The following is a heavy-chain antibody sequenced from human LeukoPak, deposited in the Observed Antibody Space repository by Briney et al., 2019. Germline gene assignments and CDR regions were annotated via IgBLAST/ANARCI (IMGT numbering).Heavy chain of an antibody. V-gene: IGHV5-51*01. CDR1: GYSFTSYW. D-gene: IGHD6-13*01. CDR3: ARRSAAGTRGDNWFDP. CDR2: IYPGDSDT. J-gene: IGHJ5*02. Sequence: GDSLKISCKGSGYSFTSYWIGWVRQMPGKGLEWMGIIYPGDSDTRYSPSFQGQVTISADKSISTAYLQWSSLKASDTAMYYCARRSAAGTRGDNWFDPWGQGTLVTVSS.